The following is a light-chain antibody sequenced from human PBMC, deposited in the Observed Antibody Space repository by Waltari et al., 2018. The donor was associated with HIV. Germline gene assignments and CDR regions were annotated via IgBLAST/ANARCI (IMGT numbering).Light chain of an antibody. V-gene: IGLV2-11*01. CDR3: CSYAGNYPVL. CDR2: DVT. Sequence: QSALTQPRSVSGSPGQSVTISCTGTSSDVGGYNYVSWYQQNPGKAPKFIIYDVTKRPSGVPDRFSGSKSGITASLTISGLQAEDEADYYCCSYAGNYPVLFGGGTKLTVL. J-gene: IGLJ3*02. CDR1: SSDVGGYNY.